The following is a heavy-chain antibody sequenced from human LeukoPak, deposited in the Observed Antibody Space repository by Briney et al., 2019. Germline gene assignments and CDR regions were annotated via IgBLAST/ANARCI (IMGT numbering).Heavy chain of an antibody. CDR2: IYYSGSA. CDR3: ARDRDYYGMDV. V-gene: IGHV4-59*01. CDR1: GGSISSYY. D-gene: IGHD5-24*01. Sequence: SETLSLTCTVSGGSISSYYWSWIRQPPGKGLEWIGYIYYSGSANYNPSLKSRVTISVGTSKNQFSLKLSSVTAADTAVYYCARDRDYYGMDVWGQGTTVTVSS. J-gene: IGHJ6*02.